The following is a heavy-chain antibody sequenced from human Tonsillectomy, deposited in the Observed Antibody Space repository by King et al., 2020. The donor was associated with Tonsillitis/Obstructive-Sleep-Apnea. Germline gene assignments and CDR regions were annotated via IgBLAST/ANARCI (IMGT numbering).Heavy chain of an antibody. Sequence: QLVQSGTEVKKPGASVKVSCKASGYTFISYYMHWVRQAPGQGLEWMGIISPSGGSPTYAQKFRGRVTRTRDTSTSTVYLALSSLISDDTAVYYCARGYCSGGTCYRGDYWGQGTLVTVSP. CDR3: ARGYCSGGTCYRGDY. CDR1: GYTFISYY. CDR2: ISPSGGSP. D-gene: IGHD2-15*01. V-gene: IGHV1-46*01. J-gene: IGHJ4*02.